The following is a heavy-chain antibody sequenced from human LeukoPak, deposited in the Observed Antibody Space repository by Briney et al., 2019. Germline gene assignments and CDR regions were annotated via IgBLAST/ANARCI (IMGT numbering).Heavy chain of an antibody. CDR2: INHSGST. CDR3: ARENRLGYCSSTSCLPFDY. J-gene: IGHJ4*02. CDR1: GGSFSGYY. V-gene: IGHV4-34*01. Sequence: PSETLSLTCAVYGGSFSGYYWSWIRQPPGKGLEWLGEINHSGSTNYNPSLKSRVTISVDTSKNQFSLKLSSVTAADTAVYYCARENRLGYCSSTSCLPFDYWGQGTLVTVSS. D-gene: IGHD2-2*01.